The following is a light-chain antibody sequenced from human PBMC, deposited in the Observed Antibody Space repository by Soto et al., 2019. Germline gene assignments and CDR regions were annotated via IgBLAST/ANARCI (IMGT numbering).Light chain of an antibody. CDR1: QSVNAAH. Sequence: IVLTQSPGTLSLSPGESATLSCRASQSVNAAHLAWYQQKPGQAPRLLLQGASTRATGIPDRFSGSGSGTDFTLTISKVEPEDLAVFYCHHYGSPPRTFGGGTKVDIK. J-gene: IGKJ4*01. CDR2: GAS. CDR3: HHYGSPPRT. V-gene: IGKV3-20*01.